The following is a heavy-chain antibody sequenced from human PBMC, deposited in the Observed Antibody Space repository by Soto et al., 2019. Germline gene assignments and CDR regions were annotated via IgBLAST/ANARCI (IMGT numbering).Heavy chain of an antibody. V-gene: IGHV3-23*01. CDR3: ANTPTAMVADYYYYMDV. CDR2: ISGSGGST. Sequence: EVQLLESGRGLVQPGGSLRLSCAASGFTFSSYAMSWVRQAPGKGLEWVSAISGSGGSTYYADSVKGRFTISRDNSKNTLYLQMNSLRAEDTAVYYCANTPTAMVADYYYYMDVWGKGTTVTVSS. J-gene: IGHJ6*03. D-gene: IGHD5-18*01. CDR1: GFTFSSYA.